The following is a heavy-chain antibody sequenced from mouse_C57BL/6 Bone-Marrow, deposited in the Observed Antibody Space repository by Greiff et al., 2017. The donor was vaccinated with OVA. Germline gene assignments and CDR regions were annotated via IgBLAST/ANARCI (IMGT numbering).Heavy chain of an antibody. Sequence: DVMLVESGGGLVKPGGSLKLSCAASGFTFSSYTMSWVRQTPEKRLEWVATISGGGGNTYYPDSVKGRFTISRDNAKNTLYLQMSSLRSEDTALYYCARHQHYGSHAMDYWGQGTSVTVSS. CDR2: ISGGGGNT. J-gene: IGHJ4*01. CDR3: ARHQHYGSHAMDY. D-gene: IGHD1-1*01. CDR1: GFTFSSYT. V-gene: IGHV5-9*01.